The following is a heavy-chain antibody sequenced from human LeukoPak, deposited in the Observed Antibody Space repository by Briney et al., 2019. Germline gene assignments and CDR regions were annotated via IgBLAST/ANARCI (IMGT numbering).Heavy chain of an antibody. CDR2: ISSSSSYI. CDR3: ARDEDYYYGMDV. CDR1: GFTFRSYS. J-gene: IGHJ6*02. V-gene: IGHV3-21*01. Sequence: GGSLRLSCAASGFTFRSYSMNWVRQAPGKGLEWVSSISSSSSYIYYADSVKGRFTISRDNAKNSLYLQMNSLRAEDTAVYYCARDEDYYYGMDVWGQGTTVTVSS.